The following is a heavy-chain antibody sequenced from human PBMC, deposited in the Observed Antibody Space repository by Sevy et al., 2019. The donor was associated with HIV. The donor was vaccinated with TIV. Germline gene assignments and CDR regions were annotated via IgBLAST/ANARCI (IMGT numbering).Heavy chain of an antibody. V-gene: IGHV3-33*01. CDR3: ARGADFNDRSAKRDFDY. J-gene: IGHJ4*02. CDR2: VCNDGSNK. Sequence: GGSLRLSCAASGFTFSNYGMHWVRQAPAKGLEWVAVVCNDGSNKHYADSVKGRFTISRDNSKNTLYLQMNSLRVEDTAVYFCARGADFNDRSAKRDFDYWGQGTLVTVSS. D-gene: IGHD3-22*01. CDR1: GFTFSNYG.